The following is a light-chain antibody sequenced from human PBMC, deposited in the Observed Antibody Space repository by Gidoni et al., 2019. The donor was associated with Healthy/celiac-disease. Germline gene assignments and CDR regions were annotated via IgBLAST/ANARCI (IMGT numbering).Light chain of an antibody. CDR1: QSISSY. Sequence: DIHMPPSPSSLSASVGDRVTITCRASQSISSYLNWYQQKPGKAPKLLIYAASSLQSGVPSRFSGSGSGTDFTLTISSLQPEDFATYYCQQSYSTPRTCGQGTKVEIK. CDR2: AAS. V-gene: IGKV1-39*01. J-gene: IGKJ1*01. CDR3: QQSYSTPRT.